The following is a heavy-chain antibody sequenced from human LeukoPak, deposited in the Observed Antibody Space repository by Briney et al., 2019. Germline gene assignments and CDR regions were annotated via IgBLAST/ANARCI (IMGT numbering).Heavy chain of an antibody. CDR3: ARDPFPIYARSYFDY. Sequence: SETLSLTCTVSGGPINNYYWNWIRQPAGKGLEWIGGIYTAGSTYYNPSLKSRVTMSVQTSKNQFSLKLSYVTAADTAVYYCARDPFPIYARSYFDYWGQGTLVTASS. CDR2: IYTAGST. V-gene: IGHV4-4*07. CDR1: GGPINNYY. J-gene: IGHJ4*02. D-gene: IGHD3-16*01.